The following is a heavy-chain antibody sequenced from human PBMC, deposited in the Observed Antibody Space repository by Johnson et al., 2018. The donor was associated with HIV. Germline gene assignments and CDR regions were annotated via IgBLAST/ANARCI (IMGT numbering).Heavy chain of an antibody. D-gene: IGHD2-15*01. CDR2: ISYDGSNK. J-gene: IGHJ3*02. Sequence: QVQLVESGGGVVQPGRSLRLSCAASGFIFSTYAMHWVRQAPGKGLEWVAVISYDGSNKYDADSVKGRFTISRDNSKNTLDLQMNSLKTEDTAVYYCTTVGMLLSAFDIWGQGTMVTVSS. CDR3: TTVGMLLSAFDI. CDR1: GFIFSTYA. V-gene: IGHV3-30-3*01.